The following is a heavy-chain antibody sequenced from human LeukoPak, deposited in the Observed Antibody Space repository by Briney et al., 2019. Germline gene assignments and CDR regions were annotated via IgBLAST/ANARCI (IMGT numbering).Heavy chain of an antibody. CDR3: AGQIYATMVRGVLNWFDP. Sequence: PSETLSLTCTVSGGSISSNYWSWIRQPPGKGLEWIGYIYYTGSTIYNPSLKGRVSVSLDTSKNQFSLKLSSVTAADTAVYYCAGQIYATMVRGVLNWFDPWGQGTLVTVSS. CDR2: IYYTGST. CDR1: GGSISSNY. J-gene: IGHJ5*02. D-gene: IGHD3-10*01. V-gene: IGHV4-59*08.